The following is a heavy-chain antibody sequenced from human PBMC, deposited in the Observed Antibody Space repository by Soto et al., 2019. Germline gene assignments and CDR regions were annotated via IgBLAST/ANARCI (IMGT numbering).Heavy chain of an antibody. D-gene: IGHD6-19*01. J-gene: IGHJ3*02. Sequence: GASVKVSCKASGYTFTGYYMHWVRQAPGQGLEWMGWINPNSGGTNYAQKFQGWVTMTRDTSISTAYMELSRLRSDDTAVYYCARSQWLIGDAFDIWGQGTMVTVSS. V-gene: IGHV1-2*04. CDR3: ARSQWLIGDAFDI. CDR1: GYTFTGYY. CDR2: INPNSGGT.